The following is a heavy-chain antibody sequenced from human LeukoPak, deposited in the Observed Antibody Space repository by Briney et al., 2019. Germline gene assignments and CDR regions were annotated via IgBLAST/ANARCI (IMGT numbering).Heavy chain of an antibody. CDR1: GFTLSSYG. J-gene: IGHJ4*02. CDR2: IAFDGTNK. V-gene: IGHV3-30*18. CDR3: AKDLGVDITFRGTYFDY. D-gene: IGHD3-16*01. Sequence: GRSLRLSCAASGFTLSSYGIHWVRQAPGKGLEWVAVIAFDGTNKYYADSVKGRFTISRDSTKNTVYLQMNSLRAEDTAVYYCAKDLGVDITFRGTYFDYWGQGTLVTVSS.